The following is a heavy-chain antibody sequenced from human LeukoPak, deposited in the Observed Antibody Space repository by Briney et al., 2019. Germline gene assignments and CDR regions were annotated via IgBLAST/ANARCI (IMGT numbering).Heavy chain of an antibody. CDR2: IKLDGSEK. CDR1: GFTFSNYW. J-gene: IGHJ4*02. Sequence: GGSLRLSCAASGFTFSNYWMTWVRQAPGKGLEWVANIKLDGSEKHYVDSVKGRFTISRDDAQKSLYLQMNSLRAEDTAVYYCARVSVVSYYFDYWGQGSLVTASS. D-gene: IGHD2-8*02. V-gene: IGHV3-7*01. CDR3: ARVSVVSYYFDY.